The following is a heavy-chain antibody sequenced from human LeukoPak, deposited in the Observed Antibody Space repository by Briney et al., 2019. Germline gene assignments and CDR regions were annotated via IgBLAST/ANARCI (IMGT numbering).Heavy chain of an antibody. Sequence: GGSLRLSCAASGFTFSNAWMSWVRQAPGKGLEWVGRIKSKTDGGTTDYAAPVKGRFTISRDDSKNTLYLQMNSLKTEDTAVYYCTTDFSDSSGYYYGAFDYWGQGTLVTVSS. D-gene: IGHD3-22*01. V-gene: IGHV3-15*01. J-gene: IGHJ4*02. CDR2: IKSKTDGGTT. CDR1: GFTFSNAW. CDR3: TTDFSDSSGYYYGAFDY.